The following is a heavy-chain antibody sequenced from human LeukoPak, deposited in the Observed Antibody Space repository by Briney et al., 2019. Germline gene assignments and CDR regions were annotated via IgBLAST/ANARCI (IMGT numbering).Heavy chain of an antibody. CDR3: AGGDSGSYYRSNWFDP. V-gene: IGHV4-4*07. CDR2: IYTSGST. D-gene: IGHD1-26*01. CDR1: GGSISSYY. J-gene: IGHJ5*02. Sequence: PSETLSLTCTVSGGSISSYYWSWIRQPAGKGPEWIGRIYTSGSTNYNPSLKSRVTMSVDTSKNQFSLKLSSVTAADTAVYYCAGGDSGSYYRSNWFDPWGQGTLVTVSS.